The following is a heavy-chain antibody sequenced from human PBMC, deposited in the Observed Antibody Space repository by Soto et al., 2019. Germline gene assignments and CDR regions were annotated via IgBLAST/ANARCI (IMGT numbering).Heavy chain of an antibody. J-gene: IGHJ4*02. V-gene: IGHV1-46*01. D-gene: IGHD4-17*01. CDR2: INPSGGST. CDR1: GYTFTRKN. Sequence: ASVKVSCKASGYTFTRKNMHWVRQAPGQGLEWMAIINPSGGSTTYAQKFQGRVTVTRDTSTSTVYMELSSLRSEDTALYYCARDGGDYDFDYWGQGTLVTVSS. CDR3: ARDGGDYDFDY.